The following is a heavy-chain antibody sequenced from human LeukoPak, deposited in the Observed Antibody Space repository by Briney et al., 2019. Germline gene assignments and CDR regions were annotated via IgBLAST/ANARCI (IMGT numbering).Heavy chain of an antibody. CDR1: GFTFSSYW. CDR3: ARDLAGPPQEAFDI. CDR2: IKKDGSER. Sequence: QPGGSLRLSCAASGFTFSSYWMNWVRQAPEKGLEWVANIKKDGSERYYVDSVKGRFTISRDNTKKSLYLQMNTLRAEDTAVYYCARDLAGPPQEAFDIWGQGTMVTVSS. V-gene: IGHV3-7*01. J-gene: IGHJ3*02.